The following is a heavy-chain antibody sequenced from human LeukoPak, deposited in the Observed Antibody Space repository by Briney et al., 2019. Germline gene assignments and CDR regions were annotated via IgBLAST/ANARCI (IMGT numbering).Heavy chain of an antibody. CDR3: ARRKRVATIPYFDY. CDR1: VGTFSGYY. V-gene: IGHV4-34*01. J-gene: IGHJ4*02. D-gene: IGHD5-12*01. Sequence: SETLSLTCAVYVGTFSGYYWNWIRQSPGKGLEWIGEVNDSGSTNVNPSLRSRVIISVDTSNNQFSLKLSSVTAADTAVYYCARRKRVATIPYFDYWGQGTLVTVSS. CDR2: VNDSGST.